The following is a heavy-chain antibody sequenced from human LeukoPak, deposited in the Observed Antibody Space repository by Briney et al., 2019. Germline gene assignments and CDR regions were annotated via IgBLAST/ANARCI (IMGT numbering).Heavy chain of an antibody. CDR2: INHSGST. CDR3: ARHEGWHSSSWYGY. V-gene: IGHV4-34*01. CDR1: GGSFSGYY. D-gene: IGHD6-13*01. Sequence: SETLSLTCAVYGGSFSGYYWSWIRQPPGKGLEWIGEINHSGSTNYNPSLKGRVTISVDTSKNQFSLKLSSVTAADTAVYYCARHEGWHSSSWYGYWGQGTLVTVSS. J-gene: IGHJ4*02.